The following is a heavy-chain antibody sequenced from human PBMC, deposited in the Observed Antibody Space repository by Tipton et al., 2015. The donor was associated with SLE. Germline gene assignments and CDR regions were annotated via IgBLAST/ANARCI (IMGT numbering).Heavy chain of an antibody. Sequence: TLSLTCSVSGGSISSNYWSWIRQPPGKGLEWIGYNSYGGGTNYNPSLKSRVTMSVDTAKNQFSLKLTSVTAADTAVYYCARGMVTWRGAIGGVDVWGQGTTVTVSS. V-gene: IGHV4-59*08. CDR3: ARGMVTWRGAIGGVDV. CDR2: NSYGGGT. J-gene: IGHJ6*02. CDR1: GGSISSNY. D-gene: IGHD2-21*02.